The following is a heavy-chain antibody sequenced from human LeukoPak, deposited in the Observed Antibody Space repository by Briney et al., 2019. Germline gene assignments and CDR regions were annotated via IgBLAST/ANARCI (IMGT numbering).Heavy chain of an antibody. J-gene: IGHJ4*02. CDR3: AKDLRYSYGYGIDY. V-gene: IGHV3-43*02. CDR1: GFTFDDYA. Sequence: GGSLRLSCAASGFTFDDYAMHWVRHAPGKGLEWVSLISGDGGSTYYADSVKGRFTISRDNSKHSLYLQMNSLRTEDTALYYCAKDLRYSYGYGIDYWGQGTLVTVSS. CDR2: ISGDGGST. D-gene: IGHD5-18*01.